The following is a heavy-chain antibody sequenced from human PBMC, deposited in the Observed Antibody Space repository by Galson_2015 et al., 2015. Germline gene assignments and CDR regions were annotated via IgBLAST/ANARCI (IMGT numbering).Heavy chain of an antibody. D-gene: IGHD5-18*01. CDR2: ISSSSSTI. V-gene: IGHV3-48*02. CDR3: ARDSVRSGYSYGNFDY. Sequence: SLRLSCAASGFTFSSYSMNWVRQAPGKGLEWVSYISSSSSTIYYADSVKGRFTISRDNAKNSLYLQMNSLRDEDTAVYYCARDSVRSGYSYGNFDYWGQGTLVTVSS. CDR1: GFTFSSYS. J-gene: IGHJ4*02.